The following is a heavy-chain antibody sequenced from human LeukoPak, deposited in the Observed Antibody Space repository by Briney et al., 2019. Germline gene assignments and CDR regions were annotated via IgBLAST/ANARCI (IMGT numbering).Heavy chain of an antibody. D-gene: IGHD3-3*01. V-gene: IGHV3-73*01. J-gene: IGHJ4*02. Sequence: GGSLRLSCAASGFTFSGSAMHWVRQASGKGLEWVGRIRSKANSYATAYAASVKGRFTISRDDSKNTAYLQMNSLKTEDTAVYYCTYAIWSGYYTRNFDYWGQGTLVTVSS. CDR2: IRSKANSYAT. CDR1: GFTFSGSA. CDR3: TYAIWSGYYTRNFDY.